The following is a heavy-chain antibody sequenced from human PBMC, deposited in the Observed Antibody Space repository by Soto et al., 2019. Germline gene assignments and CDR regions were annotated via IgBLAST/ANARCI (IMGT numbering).Heavy chain of an antibody. V-gene: IGHV4-59*01. D-gene: IGHD3-3*01. J-gene: IGHJ6*02. CDR1: GCSISSYY. Sequence: SLTCTVSGCSISSYYWSWIRQPPGKGLEWIGYIYYSGSTNYNPSLKSRVTISVDTSKNQFSLKLNSVTAADTAVYYCARAGGDYDFWSGYYEDYYYYGMDVWGQGTTVTVSS. CDR3: ARAGGDYDFWSGYYEDYYYYGMDV. CDR2: IYYSGST.